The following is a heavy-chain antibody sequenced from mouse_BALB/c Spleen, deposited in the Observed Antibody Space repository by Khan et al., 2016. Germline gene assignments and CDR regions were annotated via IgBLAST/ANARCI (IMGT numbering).Heavy chain of an antibody. CDR2: INPSTGYT. CDR1: GYTFTSYW. CDR3: ANYYGSSFDY. J-gene: IGHJ2*01. V-gene: IGHV1-7*01. D-gene: IGHD1-1*01. Sequence: QVQLQQSGAELAKPGASVKMSCKASGYTFTSYWMHWVKQRPGQGLEWIGYINPSTGYTEYNQKFKDKATLTADESSSTAYMQLSSLTYEDSAVYYCANYYGSSFDYWGQGTTLTVSS.